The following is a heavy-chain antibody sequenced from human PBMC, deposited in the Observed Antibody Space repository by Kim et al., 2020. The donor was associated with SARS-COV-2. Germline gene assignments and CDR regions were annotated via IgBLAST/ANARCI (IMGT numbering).Heavy chain of an antibody. CDR2: ISYDGSNK. D-gene: IGHD3-9*01. CDR1: GFTFSSYG. V-gene: IGHV3-30*18. Sequence: GGSLRLSCAASGFTFSSYGMHWVRQAPGKGLEWVAVISYDGSNKYYADSVKGRFTISRDNSKNTLYLQMNSLRAEDTAVYYCAKGVYYDILTGYLEQWLVPPGVYSWGQGTLGTVSS. CDR3: AKGVYYDILTGYLEQWLVPPGVYS. J-gene: IGHJ4*02.